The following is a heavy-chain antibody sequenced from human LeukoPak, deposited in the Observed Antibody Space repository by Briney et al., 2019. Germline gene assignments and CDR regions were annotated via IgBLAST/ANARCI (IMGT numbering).Heavy chain of an antibody. CDR2: IHYRGDT. CDR3: ARSRGSTNTRYGLLFDY. Sequence: PSETLSLTCTVSGGSISSHYWSWIRQAPGKGLEWIGYIHYRGDTNYFPSLKSRVTISVDTSKTQFSLKLTSVTAADTAVYYCARSRGSTNTRYGLLFDYWGQGTPVTVSS. CDR1: GGSISSHY. D-gene: IGHD2-2*01. J-gene: IGHJ4*02. V-gene: IGHV4-59*11.